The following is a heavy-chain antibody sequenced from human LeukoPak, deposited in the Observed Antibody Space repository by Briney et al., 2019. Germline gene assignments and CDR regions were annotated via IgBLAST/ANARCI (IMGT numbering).Heavy chain of an antibody. D-gene: IGHD5-12*01. CDR2: IFHTGST. CDR3: ARADIVATTGGLDY. J-gene: IGHJ4*02. Sequence: SETLSLTCTVSGDSISSGNYWGWIRQPPGKGLEWIGSIFHTGSTYFNLSLKSRVTISVDTSKNQFSLKLSSVTAADTAVYYCARADIVATTGGLDYWGQGTLVTVSS. CDR1: GDSISSGNY. V-gene: IGHV4-38-2*02.